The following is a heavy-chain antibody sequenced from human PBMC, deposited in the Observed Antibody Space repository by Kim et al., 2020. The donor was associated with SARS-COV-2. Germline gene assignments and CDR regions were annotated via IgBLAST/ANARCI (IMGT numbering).Heavy chain of an antibody. V-gene: IGHV1-46*01. CDR3: AREPEGTGNLDN. Sequence: NFAQNFQGRLTMPRETSTTTVYMELTSRRSEDTAVYYCAREPEGTGNLDNWGQGTLVTVSS. J-gene: IGHJ4*02. D-gene: IGHD1-1*01.